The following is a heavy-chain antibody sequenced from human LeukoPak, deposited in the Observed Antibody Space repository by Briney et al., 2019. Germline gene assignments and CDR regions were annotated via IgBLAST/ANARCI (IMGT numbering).Heavy chain of an antibody. D-gene: IGHD3-10*01. Sequence: ASVKVSCKASGYTFTSYAMSWVRQAPGQGLEWMGWINTNTGNPTYAQGFTGRFVFSLDTSVSTAYLQISSLKAEDTAVYYCAREDYYGSESYVDAFDIWGQGTMVTVSS. CDR1: GYTFTSYA. CDR2: INTNTGNP. J-gene: IGHJ3*02. V-gene: IGHV7-4-1*02. CDR3: AREDYYGSESYVDAFDI.